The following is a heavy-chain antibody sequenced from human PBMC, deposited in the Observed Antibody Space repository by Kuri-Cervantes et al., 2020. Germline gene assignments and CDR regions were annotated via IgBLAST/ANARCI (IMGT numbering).Heavy chain of an antibody. CDR1: GFSLSTTRVS. J-gene: IGHJ4*02. CDR2: IDWDDNK. V-gene: IGHV2-70*13. CDR3: ARKSPPVDC. Sequence: SGPTLVKPTQTLTLTCTFSGFSLSTTRVSVGWIRQPPGKALEWLALIDWDDNKFYSTSLNARLTISKDTSKNQVVLKMINMDPVDTGTYYCARKSPPVDCWGQGTLVTVSS.